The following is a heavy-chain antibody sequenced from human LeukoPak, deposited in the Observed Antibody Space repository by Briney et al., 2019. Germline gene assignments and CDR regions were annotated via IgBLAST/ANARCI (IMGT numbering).Heavy chain of an antibody. CDR3: ARGRSRADDAFDI. Sequence: SETLSLTCAVSGGSISSGGYSWSWIRQPPGKGLEWIGYIYHSGSTYYNPSLKSRVTISVDTSKNQFSLKLSSVTAADTAVYYCARGRSRADDAFDIWGQGTMVTVSS. D-gene: IGHD2-2*01. J-gene: IGHJ3*02. V-gene: IGHV4-30-2*01. CDR1: GGSISSGGYS. CDR2: IYHSGST.